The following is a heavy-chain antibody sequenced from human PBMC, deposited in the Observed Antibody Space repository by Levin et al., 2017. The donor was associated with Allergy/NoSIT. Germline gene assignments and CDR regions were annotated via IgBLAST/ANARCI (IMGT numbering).Heavy chain of an antibody. CDR3: GLSSTWQYYFDY. V-gene: IGHV3-53*01. J-gene: IGHJ4*02. D-gene: IGHD2-2*01. CDR1: GFPISNHY. Sequence: GESLKISCAVSGFPISNHYMTWVRHVPGKGLEWVSIMYGDGTTYYADSVRGRFTISRDKSENTLYLQMNSLRAEDTAVFYCGLSSTWQYYFDYWGQGTLVTVSS. CDR2: MYGDGTT.